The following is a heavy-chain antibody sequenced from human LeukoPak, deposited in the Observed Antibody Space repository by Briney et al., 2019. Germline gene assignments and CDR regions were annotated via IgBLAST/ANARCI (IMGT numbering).Heavy chain of an antibody. CDR3: ARKYSSSPEGFDP. CDR2: IIPILGIT. D-gene: IGHD6-13*01. V-gene: IGHV1-69*04. Sequence: SVKVSCKASGGTLSSYAISWVRQAPGQGLEWMGRIIPILGITNYAQKIQGRVTITADESTSTAYMELSSLRSEDTAVYYCARKYSSSPEGFDPWGQGTLVTVSS. CDR1: GGTLSSYA. J-gene: IGHJ5*02.